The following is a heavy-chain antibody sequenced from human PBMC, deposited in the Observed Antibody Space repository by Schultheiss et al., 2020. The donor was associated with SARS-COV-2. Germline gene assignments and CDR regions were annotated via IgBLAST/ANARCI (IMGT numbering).Heavy chain of an antibody. D-gene: IGHD3-9*01. Sequence: ASVKVSCKASGYTFTGYYMHWVRQAPGQGLEWMGWINPNSGGTNYAQKFQGRVTMTTDTSTSTAYMELSSLRSEDTAVYYCARAYLDTYYDILTGYYAGGHWGQGTLVTVSS. J-gene: IGHJ4*02. V-gene: IGHV1-2*02. CDR3: ARAYLDTYYDILTGYYAGGH. CDR1: GYTFTGYY. CDR2: INPNSGGT.